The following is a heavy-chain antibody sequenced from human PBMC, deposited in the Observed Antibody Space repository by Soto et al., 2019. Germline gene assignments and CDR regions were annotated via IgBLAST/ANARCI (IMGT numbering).Heavy chain of an antibody. D-gene: IGHD5-18*01. J-gene: IGHJ4*02. V-gene: IGHV1-69*01. CDR2: IIPVLGVG. CDR3: AREAGYTYGYVFDY. Sequence: QVQLVQSGAEMKKPGSSVKVSCKASGGTFGNHAISWVRQAPGQGLEWLGGIIPVLGVGDNAQNFQGRVTITADASTSTAYLELSSLRSEDTALYYCAREAGYTYGYVFDYWGQGTLVTVSS. CDR1: GGTFGNHA.